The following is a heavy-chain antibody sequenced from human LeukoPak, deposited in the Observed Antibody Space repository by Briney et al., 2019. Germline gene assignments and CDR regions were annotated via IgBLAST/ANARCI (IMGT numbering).Heavy chain of an antibody. CDR3: ARHYSGAYGLGY. CDR2: ISSTSSTI. D-gene: IGHD1-26*01. CDR1: GFTFSSFG. V-gene: IGHV3-48*01. J-gene: IGHJ4*02. Sequence: PGGSLRLSCAASGFTFSSFGMNWVRQAPGKGLEWISYISSTSSTIYYADSVKGRFTISRDSAKNSLYLQMNSLRAEDTAVYYCARHYSGAYGLGYWSQGTLVTVSS.